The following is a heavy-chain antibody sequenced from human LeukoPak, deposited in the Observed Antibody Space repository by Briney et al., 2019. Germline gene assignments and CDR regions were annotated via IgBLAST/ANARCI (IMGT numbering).Heavy chain of an antibody. CDR3: AKDGTASIAVAGSRFDP. D-gene: IGHD6-19*01. CDR1: GFTFDDYA. J-gene: IGHJ5*02. Sequence: GRSLRLSCAASGFTFDDYAMHWVQQAPGKGLEWVSGISWNSGSIGYADSVKGRFTISRDNAKNSLYLQMNSLRAEDTALYYCAKDGTASIAVAGSRFDPWGQGTLVTVSS. V-gene: IGHV3-9*01. CDR2: ISWNSGSI.